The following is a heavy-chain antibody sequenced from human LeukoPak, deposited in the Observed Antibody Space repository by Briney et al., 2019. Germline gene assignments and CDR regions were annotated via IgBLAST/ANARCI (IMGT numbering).Heavy chain of an antibody. CDR2: INAGNGNT. V-gene: IGHV1-3*01. Sequence: ASVKVSCKASGYTFTSYAMHWVRQAPGQRLEWMGWINAGNGNTKYSQKFQGRVTITGDTSASTAYMELSSLRSEDTAVYYCARDRGGYCSGGSCYSSFSDYWGQGALVTVSS. J-gene: IGHJ4*02. CDR1: GYTFTSYA. D-gene: IGHD2-15*01. CDR3: ARDRGGYCSGGSCYSSFSDY.